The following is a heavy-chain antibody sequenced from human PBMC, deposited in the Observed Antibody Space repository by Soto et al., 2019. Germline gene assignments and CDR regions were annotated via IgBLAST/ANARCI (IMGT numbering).Heavy chain of an antibody. Sequence: QMQLVQSGAEVKKTGSSVKISCRASGYTFTYRHLHWLRQAPGQALEWMGWITPFNGNTNYAQKFHVSVVLNRDASMSTVYLELRGLRSEDTAMYYCANLASGIDSFDIWGEGTMVTVSS. CDR2: ITPFNGNT. CDR3: ANLASGIDSFDI. CDR1: GYTFTYRH. V-gene: IGHV1-45*02. J-gene: IGHJ3*02. D-gene: IGHD3-10*01.